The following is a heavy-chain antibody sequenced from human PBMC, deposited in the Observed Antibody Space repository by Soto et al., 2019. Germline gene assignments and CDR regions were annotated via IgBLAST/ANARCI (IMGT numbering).Heavy chain of an antibody. J-gene: IGHJ4*02. CDR2: IYTSGST. CDR1: GGSISSYY. CDR3: ASTVRYDSSPTGPYYFDY. D-gene: IGHD3-22*01. V-gene: IGHV4-4*07. Sequence: SETLSLTCTVSGGSISSYYWSWIRQPAGKGLEWIGRIYTSGSTNYNPSLKSRVTMSVDTSKNQFSLKLSSVTAADTAVYYCASTVRYDSSPTGPYYFDYWGQGTLVTVSS.